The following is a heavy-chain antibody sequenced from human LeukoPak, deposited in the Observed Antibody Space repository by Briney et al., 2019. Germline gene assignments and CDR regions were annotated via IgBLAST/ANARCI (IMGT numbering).Heavy chain of an antibody. CDR3: ARESEAAGDY. J-gene: IGHJ4*02. CDR2: ISYDGSNK. Sequence: PGGSLRLSCAASGFTFSSYAMHWVRQAPGKGLEWVAVISYDGSNKYYADSVKGRFTISRDNSKNTLYLQMNSLRAEDTAVYYCARESEAAGDYWGQGTLVTVSS. CDR1: GFTFSSYA. V-gene: IGHV3-30-3*01. D-gene: IGHD6-13*01.